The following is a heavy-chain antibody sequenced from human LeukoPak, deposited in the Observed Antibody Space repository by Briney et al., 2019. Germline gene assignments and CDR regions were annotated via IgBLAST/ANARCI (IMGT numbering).Heavy chain of an antibody. CDR2: ISSSGSTI. CDR1: GFTFSDYY. V-gene: IGHV3-11*01. J-gene: IGHJ4*02. CDR3: ARDRLHYYDSSGYYAY. Sequence: GGSLRPSCAASGFTFSDYYMSWIRQAPGKGLEWVSYISSSGSTIYYADSVKGRFTISRDNAKNSLYLQMNSLRAEDTAVYYCARDRLHYYDSSGYYAYWGQGTLVTVSS. D-gene: IGHD3-22*01.